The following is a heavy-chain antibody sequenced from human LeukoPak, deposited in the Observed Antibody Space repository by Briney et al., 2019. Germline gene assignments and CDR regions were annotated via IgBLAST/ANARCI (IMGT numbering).Heavy chain of an antibody. CDR2: INPNSGGT. D-gene: IGHD3-10*01. J-gene: IGHJ4*02. CDR1: GYTFTGYY. V-gene: IGHV1-2*02. Sequence: SVKVSCKASGYTFTGYYMHWVRQAPGQGLERMGWINPNSGGTNYAQKFQGRVTMTRDTSISTAYMELSRLRSDDTAVYYCARDDYGITMVRGVIDYWGQGTLVTVSS. CDR3: ARDDYGITMVRGVIDY.